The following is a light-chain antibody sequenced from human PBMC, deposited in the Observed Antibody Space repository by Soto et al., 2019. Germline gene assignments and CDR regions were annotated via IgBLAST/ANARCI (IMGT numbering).Light chain of an antibody. CDR1: QSVAND. CDR3: QQYNNLPLT. J-gene: IGKJ4*02. V-gene: IGKV3D-15*01. Sequence: EIVMTQSPATRSVSPGDRATLSCRASQSVANDLAWYQQKPGQPPRLLIYDASTRATGIPARFSGSQSGTEFTLTISSLLSEDFAVYSGQQYNNLPLTFGGGTKVEIK. CDR2: DAS.